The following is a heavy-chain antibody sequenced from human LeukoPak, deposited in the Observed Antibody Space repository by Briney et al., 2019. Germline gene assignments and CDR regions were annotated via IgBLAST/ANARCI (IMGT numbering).Heavy chain of an antibody. V-gene: IGHV4-31*03. CDR3: ARDRGSGYYYDSSGSYYFDY. Sequence: SSQTLSLTCTVSGGSISSGGYYWSWIRQHPGKGLEWIGYIYYSGSTYYNPSLKSRVTISVDTPKNQFSLKLSSVTAADTAVYYCARDRGSGYYYDSSGSYYFDYWGQGTLVTVSS. J-gene: IGHJ4*02. CDR2: IYYSGST. CDR1: GGSISSGGYY. D-gene: IGHD3-22*01.